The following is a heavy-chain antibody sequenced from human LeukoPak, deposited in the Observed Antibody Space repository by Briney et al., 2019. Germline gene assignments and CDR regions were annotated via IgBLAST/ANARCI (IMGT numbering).Heavy chain of an antibody. D-gene: IGHD3-10*01. CDR1: GYTFTSYG. J-gene: IGHJ3*02. Sequence: ASVKVSCKASGYTFTSYGISWVRQAPGQGLEWMGWISAYNGNTNYAQKLQGRVTMTIDTSTSTAYMELRSLRSEDTAVYYCASQLGPDAFDIWGQETMVTVSS. CDR3: ASQLGPDAFDI. CDR2: ISAYNGNT. V-gene: IGHV1-18*01.